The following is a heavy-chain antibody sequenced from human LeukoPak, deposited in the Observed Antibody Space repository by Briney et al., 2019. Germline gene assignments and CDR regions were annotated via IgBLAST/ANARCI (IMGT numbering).Heavy chain of an antibody. CDR2: INAVNGNT. V-gene: IGHV1-3*03. D-gene: IGHD3-10*01. Sequence: ASVKVSCKASGYTFTSYAMHWVRQAPGQRLEWMGWINAVNGNTKYSQEFQSRVTITRDTSASTAYMELGSVRSEDRAVYYCARGPPHYYGSGSYLRRAFDPWGQGTLVTVSS. CDR3: ARGPPHYYGSGSYLRRAFDP. J-gene: IGHJ5*02. CDR1: GYTFTSYA.